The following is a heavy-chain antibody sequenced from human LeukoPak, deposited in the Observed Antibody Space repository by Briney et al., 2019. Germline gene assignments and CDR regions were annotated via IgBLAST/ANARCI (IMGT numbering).Heavy chain of an antibody. CDR3: ARIFDS. CDR2: IFYAGKT. J-gene: IGHJ4*02. Sequence: ASETLSLTCTLSGDSFRSGGLYWGWIRQPPGKRPEWIGDIFYAGKTNYSPSLKSRATISLDTSKSQFSLKLTSKTAADTAVYYCARIFDSWGQGVLVTVSS. V-gene: IGHV4-61*08. CDR1: GDSFRSGGLY.